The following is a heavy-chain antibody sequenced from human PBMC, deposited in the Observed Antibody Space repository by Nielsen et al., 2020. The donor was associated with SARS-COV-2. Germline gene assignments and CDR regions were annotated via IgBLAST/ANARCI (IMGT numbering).Heavy chain of an antibody. CDR3: ASCDYDFWSGYLA. V-gene: IGHV3-21*01. CDR1: GFTFSSYS. Sequence: GGSLRLSCAASGFTFSSYSMNWVRQAPGKGLEWVSSISSSSSYIYYADSVKGRFTISRDNAKNSLYLQMNSLRAEDTAVYYCASCDYDFWSGYLAWGQGTLVTVSS. D-gene: IGHD3-3*01. CDR2: ISSSSSYI. J-gene: IGHJ4*02.